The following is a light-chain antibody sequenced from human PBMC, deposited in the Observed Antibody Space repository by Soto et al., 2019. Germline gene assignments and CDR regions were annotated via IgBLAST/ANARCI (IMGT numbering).Light chain of an antibody. V-gene: IGLV6-57*03. CDR3: QSYDSSRV. Sequence: NFMLTQPHSVSESPGKTVTISCTRSSGSIASNYVQWYQQRPGSAPTTMIYEDNQRPSGVPDRFSGSIDSSSNSASLTSSGLKTEDEADYYCQSYDSSRVFGGGTKVTVL. CDR2: EDN. J-gene: IGLJ3*02. CDR1: SGSIASNY.